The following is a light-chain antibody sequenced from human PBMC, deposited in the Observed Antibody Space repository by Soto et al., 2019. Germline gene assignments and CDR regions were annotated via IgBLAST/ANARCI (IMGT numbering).Light chain of an antibody. J-gene: IGKJ2*01. CDR1: QSLLHSNGYNY. CDR3: MQALQTHT. Sequence: DIVMTQSPLSLPVTPGEPASISCRSSQSLLHSNGYNYLDWYLQKPGQSPQLLIYLGSNRASGVPDRCSGSGSGTDFTLKISRVEAEDVGVYYCMQALQTHTFGQGTKLEIK. CDR2: LGS. V-gene: IGKV2-28*01.